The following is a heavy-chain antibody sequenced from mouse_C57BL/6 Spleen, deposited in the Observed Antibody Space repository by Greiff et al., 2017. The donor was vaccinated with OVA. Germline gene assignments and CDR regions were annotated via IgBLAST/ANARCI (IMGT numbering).Heavy chain of an antibody. D-gene: IGHD1-1*01. CDR1: GFTFSSYA. CDR2: ISDGGSYT. CDR3: ARDLYGSSLLDY. Sequence: EVQLVESGGGLVKPGGSLKLSCAASGFTFSSYAMSWVRQTPEKRLEWVATISDGGSYTYYPDNVKGRFTISRDNAKNNLYLQMSHLKSEDTAMYYCARDLYGSSLLDYWGQGTTLTVSS. V-gene: IGHV5-4*01. J-gene: IGHJ2*01.